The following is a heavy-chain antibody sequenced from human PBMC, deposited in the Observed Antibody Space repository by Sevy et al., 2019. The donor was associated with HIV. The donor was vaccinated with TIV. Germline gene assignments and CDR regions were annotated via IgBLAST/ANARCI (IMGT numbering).Heavy chain of an antibody. V-gene: IGHV5-51*01. J-gene: IGHJ4*02. CDR3: ARGAIGDLNTVSGFDS. D-gene: IGHD3-10*01. CDR1: GFRFSSYW. CDR2: IYPDDSDT. Sequence: GESLKISCKGSGFRFSSYWIGWVRQMPGKGLEWMGIIYPDDSDTRYSPSFQGQVTISADKSISFTYLQWSALEASDTATYYCARGAIGDLNTVSGFDSWGQGTLVTVSS.